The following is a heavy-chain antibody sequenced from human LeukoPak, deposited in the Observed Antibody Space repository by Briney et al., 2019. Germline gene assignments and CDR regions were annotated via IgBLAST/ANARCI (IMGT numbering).Heavy chain of an antibody. CDR1: GGSFSGYY. D-gene: IGHD3-10*01. Sequence: SETLSLTCAVYGGSFSGYYWSWIRQPPGKGLEWIGEINHSGSTNYNPSLKSRVTISVDKSKNQFSLKLSSVTAADTAVYYCARSYYYGRMSGYYFDYWGQGTLVTVSS. J-gene: IGHJ4*02. CDR3: ARSYYYGRMSGYYFDY. V-gene: IGHV4-34*01. CDR2: INHSGST.